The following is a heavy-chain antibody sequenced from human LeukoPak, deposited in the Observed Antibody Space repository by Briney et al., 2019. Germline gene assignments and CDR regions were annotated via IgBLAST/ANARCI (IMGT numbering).Heavy chain of an antibody. J-gene: IGHJ5*02. Sequence: SGTLSFTCAVSGGSISSSNWRSWVRQPPGKGLEWIGEIYHSGSTNYNPSLKSRVTISVDKSKNQFSLKLSSVTAADTAVYYCARERESGGSNYLNWFDPWGQGTLVTVSS. CDR3: ARERESGGSNYLNWFDP. D-gene: IGHD4-11*01. V-gene: IGHV4-4*02. CDR2: IYHSGST. CDR1: GGSISSSNW.